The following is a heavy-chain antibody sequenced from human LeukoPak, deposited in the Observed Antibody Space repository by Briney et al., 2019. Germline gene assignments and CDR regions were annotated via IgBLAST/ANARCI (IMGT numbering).Heavy chain of an antibody. J-gene: IGHJ6*02. CDR1: GGTFSSYV. CDR2: INPNSGGT. Sequence: ASVKVSCKASGGTFSSYVINWVRQAPGQGLEWMGRINPNSGGTNYAQKFQGRVTMTRDTSISTAYMELSRLRSDDTAVYYCAREKIDFWSGYSLYYYYYGMDVWGQGTTVTVSS. CDR3: AREKIDFWSGYSLYYYYYGMDV. V-gene: IGHV1-2*06. D-gene: IGHD3-3*01.